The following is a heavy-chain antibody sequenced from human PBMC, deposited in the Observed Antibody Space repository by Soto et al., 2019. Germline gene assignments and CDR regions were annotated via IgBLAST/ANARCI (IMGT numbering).Heavy chain of an antibody. CDR2: IIPISGTA. V-gene: IGHV1-69*13. J-gene: IGHJ6*02. CDR3: ARSYCTNGVCYNAADYYYYGMDV. CDR1: GGTFSSYA. Sequence: PVKVSCKASGGTFSSYAISWVRQAPGQGLEWMGGIIPISGTANYAQKFQGRVTITADESTSTAYMELSSLRSEDTAVYYCARSYCTNGVCYNAADYYYYGMDVWGQGTTVTVSS. D-gene: IGHD2-8*01.